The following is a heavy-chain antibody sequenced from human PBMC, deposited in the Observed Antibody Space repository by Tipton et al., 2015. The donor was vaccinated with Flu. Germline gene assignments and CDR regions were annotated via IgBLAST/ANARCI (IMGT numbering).Heavy chain of an antibody. Sequence: QLVQSGAEVKKPGESLKISCKGSGDTFTNYWVGWVRQMPGKGLEWLGIIYPDDSDTRYSPAFQGQVTISADKSISTAYLQWSSLKAPDPAMYYCARSYCTSISCYYYGMDVWGQGTTVTVSS. D-gene: IGHD2-2*01. CDR2: IYPDDSDT. CDR3: ARSYCTSISCYYYGMDV. V-gene: IGHV5-51*01. CDR1: GDTFTNYW. J-gene: IGHJ6*02.